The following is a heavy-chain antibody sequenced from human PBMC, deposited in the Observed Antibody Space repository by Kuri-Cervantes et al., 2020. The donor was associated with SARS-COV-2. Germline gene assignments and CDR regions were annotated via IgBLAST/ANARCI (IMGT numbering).Heavy chain of an antibody. CDR3: ARDQGLYSSSSHPEGYYYGMDV. CDR2: ISYDGSNK. Sequence: GGSLRLSCAASGFTFSSYAMHWVRQAPGKGLEWVAVISYDGSNKYYADSVKGRFTISRDNSKNTLYLQMNSLRAEDTAVYYCARDQGLYSSSSHPEGYYYGMDVWGQGTMVTVSS. J-gene: IGHJ6*02. D-gene: IGHD6-6*01. CDR1: GFTFSSYA. V-gene: IGHV3-30-3*01.